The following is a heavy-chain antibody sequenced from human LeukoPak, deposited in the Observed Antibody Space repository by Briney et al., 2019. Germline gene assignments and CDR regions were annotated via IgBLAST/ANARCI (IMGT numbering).Heavy chain of an antibody. Sequence: GSLRLSCAASGFTFSSYAMSWIRQPPGKGLEWIGEINHSGSTNYNPSLKSRVTISVDTSKNQFSLKLSSVTAADTAVYYCARGRGIKGDYADYWGQGTLVTVSS. CDR1: GFTFSSYA. J-gene: IGHJ4*02. CDR2: INHSGST. D-gene: IGHD3-10*01. CDR3: ARGRGIKGDYADY. V-gene: IGHV4-34*01.